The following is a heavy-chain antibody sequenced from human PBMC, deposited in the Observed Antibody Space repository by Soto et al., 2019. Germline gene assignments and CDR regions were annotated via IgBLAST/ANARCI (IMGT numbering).Heavy chain of an antibody. CDR3: ARIQLDTIMALDC. V-gene: IGHV3-33*01. CDR1: GFTFNTYG. J-gene: IGHJ4*02. D-gene: IGHD1-1*01. CDR2: IWSDGNNK. Sequence: QVQLVESGGGVVQPGRSLRVSCAVSGFTFNTYGFHWVRQAPGKGLEWVSVIWSDGNNKYYADSVKGRFTISRDSSKNTLYLQMNSLRVEDTAVYYCARIQLDTIMALDCWGQGTLVTVSS.